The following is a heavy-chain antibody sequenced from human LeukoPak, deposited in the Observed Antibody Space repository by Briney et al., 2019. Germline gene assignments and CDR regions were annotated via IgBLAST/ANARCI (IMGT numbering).Heavy chain of an antibody. CDR2: ISDSGGST. D-gene: IGHD2-21*01. CDR3: AKTVVVITFRFDS. J-gene: IGHJ4*02. Sequence: PGGSLRLSCAASEFTFSSYAMSWVRQAPGKGLEWVSTISDSGGSTYYADSVRGRFTVSRDNSKNTLDLQMNSLRAEDTAMYYCAKTVVVITFRFDSWGQGSLVTVSS. V-gene: IGHV3-23*01. CDR1: EFTFSSYA.